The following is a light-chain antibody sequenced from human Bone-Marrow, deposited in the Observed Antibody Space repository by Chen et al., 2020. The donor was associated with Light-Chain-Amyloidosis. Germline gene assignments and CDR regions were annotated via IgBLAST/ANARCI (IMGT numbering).Light chain of an antibody. Sequence: EIVMTQSPATLSVSPGERATLSCRASQSVSSNLAGYQQKPGQTPRLHIYGASTRATGSPARSNGRRAGTVFTVAICSVPSDEYAVYCRQQCGNAGTVGQGSEVEI. CDR2: GAS. J-gene: IGKJ1*01. CDR3: QQCGNAGT. CDR1: QSVSSN. V-gene: IGKV3-15*01.